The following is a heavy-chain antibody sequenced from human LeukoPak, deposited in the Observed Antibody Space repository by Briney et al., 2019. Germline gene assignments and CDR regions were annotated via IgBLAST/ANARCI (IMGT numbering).Heavy chain of an antibody. Sequence: GGSLRLSCAASGFAFSSYYMNWVRQAPGKGLEWVSSISSSSSYIYYADSVRGRFTISRDTAKNSLYLQMNSLRAEDTAVYYCARAYCSGGSCYPFDYWGQGTLVTVSS. D-gene: IGHD2-15*01. V-gene: IGHV3-21*01. CDR3: ARAYCSGGSCYPFDY. J-gene: IGHJ4*02. CDR2: ISSSSSYI. CDR1: GFAFSSYY.